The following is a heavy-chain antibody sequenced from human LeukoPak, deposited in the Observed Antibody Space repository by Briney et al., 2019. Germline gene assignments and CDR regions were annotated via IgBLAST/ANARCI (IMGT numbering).Heavy chain of an antibody. CDR2: ISSSSSYI. V-gene: IGHV3-21*01. CDR1: GFTFSSYS. J-gene: IGHJ4*02. Sequence: GGSLRLSCAASGFTFSSYSMNWVRQAPGKGLEWVSSISSSSSYIYYADSVKGRFIISRDNAKNSLYLQMNSLRAEDTAVYYCARDSRGYSYGSVTALYDYWGQGTLVTVSS. CDR3: ARDSRGYSYGSVTALYDY. D-gene: IGHD5-18*01.